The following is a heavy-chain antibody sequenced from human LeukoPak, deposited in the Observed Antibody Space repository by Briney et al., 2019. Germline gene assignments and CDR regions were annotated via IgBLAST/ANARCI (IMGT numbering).Heavy chain of an antibody. Sequence: GGSLRLSCAASGFTFSSYAMSWVRQAPGKGLEWVSAISGSGGSTYYADSVKGRFTISRDNSKNTLYLQMNSLRAEDTAVYYCAKDRVVGYYYDSSGVGDAFDIWGQGTMVTVSS. CDR2: ISGSGGST. D-gene: IGHD3-22*01. CDR1: GFTFSSYA. V-gene: IGHV3-23*01. J-gene: IGHJ3*02. CDR3: AKDRVVGYYYDSSGVGDAFDI.